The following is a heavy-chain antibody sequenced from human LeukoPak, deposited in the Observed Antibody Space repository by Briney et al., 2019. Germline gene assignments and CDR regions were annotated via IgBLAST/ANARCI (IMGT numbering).Heavy chain of an antibody. CDR2: ISWNSGSI. CDR1: GFTFDDYA. V-gene: IGHV3-9*01. Sequence: GGSLRLSCAASGFTFDDYAMHWVRQAPGKGLEWVSGISWNSGSIGYADSVKGRFTISRDNAKNSLYLQMNSLRAEDTALYYCAKDLVGATPPWVHYGMDVWGQGTTVTVSS. J-gene: IGHJ6*02. CDR3: AKDLVGATPPWVHYGMDV. D-gene: IGHD1-26*01.